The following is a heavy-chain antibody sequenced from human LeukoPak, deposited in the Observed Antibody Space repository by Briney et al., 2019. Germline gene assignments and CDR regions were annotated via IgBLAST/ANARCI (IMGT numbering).Heavy chain of an antibody. V-gene: IGHV4-31*03. CDR2: IYYSGST. D-gene: IGHD2-21*02. Sequence: SETLSLTCTVSGGSISSGGYYWSWIRQHPGKGLEWIGYIYYSGSTYYNPSLKSRVTISVDTSKNQFSLKLSSVTAADTVVYYCARAVVTAVDSLFDYWGQGTLVTVSS. CDR1: GGSISSGGYY. CDR3: ARAVVTAVDSLFDY. J-gene: IGHJ4*02.